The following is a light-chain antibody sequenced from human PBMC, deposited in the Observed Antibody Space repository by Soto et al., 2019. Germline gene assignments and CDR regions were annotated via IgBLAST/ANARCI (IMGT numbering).Light chain of an antibody. Sequence: DIQMTQSPSTLSAFIGDRVTITCRASQNINNWIAWYQQKPGKAPKFLIYDASTLESGVPSRFSGSGFGTEFSLTISSLQPDDFGSYYCQHMRTFGHGTKVNIK. CDR1: QNINNW. V-gene: IGKV1-5*01. CDR2: DAS. J-gene: IGKJ1*01. CDR3: QHMRT.